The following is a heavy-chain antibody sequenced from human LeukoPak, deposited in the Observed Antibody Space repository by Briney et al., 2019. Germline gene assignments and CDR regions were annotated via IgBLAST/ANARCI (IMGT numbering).Heavy chain of an antibody. J-gene: IGHJ5*02. V-gene: IGHV1-8*01. CDR1: GYPFTTYE. D-gene: IGHD1-14*01. Sequence: ASVKVSCKTAGYPFTTYEINRVRQAAGQGLEWMGWLHPNSANTAYAQKFQVRVTMTRDTSIGTAYIELTILRPDDTAAYTYAKGSRNDPWGQGTLVTVSS. CDR3: AKGSRNDP. CDR2: LHPNSANT.